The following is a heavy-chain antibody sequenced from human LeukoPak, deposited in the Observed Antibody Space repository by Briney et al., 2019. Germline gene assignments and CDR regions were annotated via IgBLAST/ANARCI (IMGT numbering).Heavy chain of an antibody. CDR1: GGSISSSSYY. Sequence: SETLSLTCTVSGGSISSSSYYWGWIRQPPGKGLEWIGSIYYSGSTYYNPSLKSRVTISVDTSKNQFSLKLSSVTAADTAVYYCARCSMADTSYYYYYMDVWGKGTTVTISS. V-gene: IGHV4-39*01. CDR2: IYYSGST. CDR3: ARCSMADTSYYYYYMDV. J-gene: IGHJ6*03. D-gene: IGHD2/OR15-2a*01.